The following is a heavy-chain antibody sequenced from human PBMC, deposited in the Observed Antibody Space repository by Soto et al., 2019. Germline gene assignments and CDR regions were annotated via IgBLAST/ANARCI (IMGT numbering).Heavy chain of an antibody. D-gene: IGHD2-21*02. CDR1: GFTLSYYG. Sequence: QVHLVESGGGVVQPGTSLRLSCAASGFTLSYYGMHLVRQAPGQGLEWVAFIWFDGTREFYTDSVKGRFSISRDNSNNTLYLQMNRLTAEDTALYYCARVSTGDTAPNYFEFWGQGTLVTVSS. V-gene: IGHV3-33*01. CDR3: ARVSTGDTAPNYFEF. CDR2: IWFDGTRE. J-gene: IGHJ4*02.